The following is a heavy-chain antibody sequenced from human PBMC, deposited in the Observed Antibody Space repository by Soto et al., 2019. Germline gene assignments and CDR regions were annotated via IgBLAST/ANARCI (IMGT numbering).Heavy chain of an antibody. CDR3: AKAHGYSYDNDAFDI. J-gene: IGHJ3*02. CDR1: GFTFSSYA. D-gene: IGHD5-18*01. Sequence: GGSLRLSCAASGFTFSSYAMSWVRQAPGKGLEWFSAISGSGGSTYYADSVKGRFTISRDNSKNTLYLQMNSLRAEDTAVYSCAKAHGYSYDNDAFDIWGQGTMVTVSS. CDR2: ISGSGGST. V-gene: IGHV3-23*01.